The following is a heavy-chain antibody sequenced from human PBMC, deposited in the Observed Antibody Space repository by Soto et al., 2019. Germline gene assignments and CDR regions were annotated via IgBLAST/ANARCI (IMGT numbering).Heavy chain of an antibody. CDR1: GYIFTNNA. CDR2: INAGSGNT. J-gene: IGHJ3*01. V-gene: IGHV1-3*01. Sequence: QMQLVQSGAEVRKPGASVKVSCKASGYIFTNNAVHWVRQAPGQRLEWMGWINAGSGNTKYSEKFQGRVTFSRDTTASTAFMELTTQTSEHTATYYCARRECGSTSCSFALDLWGHGTLVTVSS. D-gene: IGHD2-2*01. CDR3: ARRECGSTSCSFALDL.